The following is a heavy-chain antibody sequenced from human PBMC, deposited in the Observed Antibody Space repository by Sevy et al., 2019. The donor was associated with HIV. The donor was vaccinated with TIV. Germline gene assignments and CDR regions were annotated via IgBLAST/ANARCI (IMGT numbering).Heavy chain of an antibody. Sequence: GGSLRRSCAASGFTFSSYSMNWVRQAPGKGLEWVSSISSSSSYIYYADYVKRLSTISRNNAKNSLYLQMNSLRAENKAVYYCARAPGVVDFTDAVDIWGQGTMVTASS. CDR3: ARAPGVVDFTDAVDI. V-gene: IGHV3-21*01. CDR2: ISSSSSYI. J-gene: IGHJ3*02. D-gene: IGHD3-9*01. CDR1: GFTFSSYS.